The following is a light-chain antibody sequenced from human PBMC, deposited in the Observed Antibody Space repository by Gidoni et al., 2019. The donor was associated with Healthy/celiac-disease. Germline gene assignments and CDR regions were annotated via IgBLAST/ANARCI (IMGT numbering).Light chain of an antibody. V-gene: IGKV3D-11*01. CDR2: DAS. J-gene: IGKJ1*01. CDR1: QGVSSY. Sequence: IVLTQSPATLSLSPGERATLSCRASQGVSSYLAWYQQKPGQAPRLLIYDASNRATGIPARFSGSGPGKDFTLTISSLEPEDFAVYYCQQRSNWHTFGQGTKVEIK. CDR3: QQRSNWHT.